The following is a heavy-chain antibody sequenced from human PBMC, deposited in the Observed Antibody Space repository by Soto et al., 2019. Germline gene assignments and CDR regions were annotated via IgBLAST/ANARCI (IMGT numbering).Heavy chain of an antibody. V-gene: IGHV3-23*01. J-gene: IGHJ3*02. Sequence: GGSLRLSCAASEFSFSNHAMGWVRQAPGKGLEWVSSISGSGINTYYADSVRGRFTISRDKSTNTVYLQMHSLRAEDTAVYYCVKYREYDDFCGSYRPDAFDIWGQGIMVTVSS. D-gene: IGHD3-16*02. CDR2: ISGSGINT. CDR1: EFSFSNHA. CDR3: VKYREYDDFCGSYRPDAFDI.